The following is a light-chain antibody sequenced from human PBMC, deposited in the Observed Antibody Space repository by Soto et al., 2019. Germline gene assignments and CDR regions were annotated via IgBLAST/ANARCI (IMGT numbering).Light chain of an antibody. V-gene: IGLV2-11*01. J-gene: IGLJ3*02. CDR1: SSDVGAYNY. CDR2: DVS. CDR3: CSYAGSYSWV. Sequence: QSALTQPRSVSGSPGQSVTISCTGTSSDVGAYNYVSWYQHHPGKAPKVMIYDVSERPSGVPDRFSGSKSDNKASLTISGLQAEDEADYYCCSYAGSYSWVFGGGIMLTVL.